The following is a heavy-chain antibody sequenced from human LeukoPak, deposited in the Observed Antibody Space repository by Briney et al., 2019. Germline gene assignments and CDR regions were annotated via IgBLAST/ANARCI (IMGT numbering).Heavy chain of an antibody. D-gene: IGHD2-15*01. Sequence: SETLSLTCTVSGGSISTYYWSWIRQPPGDGLEWIGYIYYIGSTNSSPSLKSRVTISVDTSKNQFSLKLSSVTAADTAVYYCARVVCSGSTCYPAYWVQGTVITVTS. CDR1: GGSISTYY. J-gene: IGHJ4*02. CDR3: ARVVCSGSTCYPAY. V-gene: IGHV4-59*01. CDR2: IYYIGST.